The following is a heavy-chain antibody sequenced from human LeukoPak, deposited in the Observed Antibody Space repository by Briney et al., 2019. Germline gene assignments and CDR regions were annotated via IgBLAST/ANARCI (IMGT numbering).Heavy chain of an antibody. V-gene: IGHV4-59*08. CDR2: IYYSGST. J-gene: IGHJ4*02. Sequence: SETLPLTCTVSGGSISSYYWSWIRQSPGKGLEWIGYIYYSGSTNYNPSLKSRVTISVDTSKNQFSLQLSSVTAADTAVYYCATQERIYDVLTAYYNPKYFFDHWSQGTLVTVSS. D-gene: IGHD3-9*01. CDR3: ATQERIYDVLTAYYNPKYFFDH. CDR1: GGSISSYY.